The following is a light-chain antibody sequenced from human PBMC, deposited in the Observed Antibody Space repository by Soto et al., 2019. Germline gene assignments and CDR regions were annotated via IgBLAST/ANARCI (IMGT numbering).Light chain of an antibody. CDR1: SSDVGGYNY. J-gene: IGLJ1*01. Sequence: QSVLTQPRSVSGSPGQSVTISCTGTSSDVGGYNYVSWYQQHPGKAPKLMIYDVSKRPSGVPDRFSGSKSGNTASLTISGLPAEYEAAYFCCSYAGSYTGVFGTGTKLTVL. CDR3: CSYAGSYTGV. CDR2: DVS. V-gene: IGLV2-11*01.